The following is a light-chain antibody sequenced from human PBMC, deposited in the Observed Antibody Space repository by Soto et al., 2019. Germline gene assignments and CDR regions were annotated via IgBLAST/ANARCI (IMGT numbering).Light chain of an antibody. CDR3: SSYTTSTTQV. J-gene: IGLJ2*01. Sequence: QSALTQPASVSGSPGQSITISCTGTSSDVGSYNLVSWYQQHPGKAPKLMIYEVRNRPSGVSDRFSGSKSGKTASLTIFGLQADDEADYYCSSYTTSTTQVFGGGTKLTVL. CDR2: EVR. CDR1: SSDVGSYNL. V-gene: IGLV2-14*02.